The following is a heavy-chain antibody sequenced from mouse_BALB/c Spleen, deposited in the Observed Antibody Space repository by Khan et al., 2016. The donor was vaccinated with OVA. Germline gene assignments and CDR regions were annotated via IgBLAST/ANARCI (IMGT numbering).Heavy chain of an antibody. CDR3: ARVGYNGTMDC. CDR1: GFTFTNYG. J-gene: IGHJ4*01. CDR2: INTYTGEP. Sequence: QIQLVQSGPELKKPGETVQISCKASGFTFTNYGMNWVKQAPGKGLKWMGWINTYTGEPTFADDFKGRFAFSLETSASTAYLQIHSLKNEDTATYCCARVGYNGTMDCWGQGTSGTVSS. V-gene: IGHV9-3-1*01. D-gene: IGHD2-14*01.